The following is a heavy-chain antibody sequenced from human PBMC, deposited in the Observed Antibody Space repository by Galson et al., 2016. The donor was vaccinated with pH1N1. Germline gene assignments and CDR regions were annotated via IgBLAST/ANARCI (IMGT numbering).Heavy chain of an antibody. Sequence: SLRLSCADSGFNVSSNYMTWVRQAPGKGLEWVSVIYSGGSTYYADSVKGRFTTSRDNSKNTLYLEMNSLRAEDTAVYHCARDQGSSWYAGALDIWGQGTMVTVSS. V-gene: IGHV3-53*01. CDR3: ARDQGSSWYAGALDI. J-gene: IGHJ3*02. CDR1: GFNVSSNY. CDR2: IYSGGST. D-gene: IGHD6-13*01.